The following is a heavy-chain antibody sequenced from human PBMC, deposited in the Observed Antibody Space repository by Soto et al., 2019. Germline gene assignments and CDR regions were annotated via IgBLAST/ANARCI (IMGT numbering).Heavy chain of an antibody. CDR3: ARGDEVATTSSRGMDV. Sequence: QVQLVQSGAEVKKPGASVKVSCKASGYTFTSYDINWVRQATEQGLEWMGWMNPNSGNTGYAQKFQGRVTMTRNTSISTAYMELSSLRSEDTAVYYCARGDEVATTSSRGMDVWGQGTTVTVSS. CDR2: MNPNSGNT. V-gene: IGHV1-8*01. D-gene: IGHD5-12*01. J-gene: IGHJ6*02. CDR1: GYTFTSYD.